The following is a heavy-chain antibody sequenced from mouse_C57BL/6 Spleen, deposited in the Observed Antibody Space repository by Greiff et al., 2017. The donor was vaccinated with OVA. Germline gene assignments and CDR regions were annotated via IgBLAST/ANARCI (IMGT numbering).Heavy chain of an antibody. CDR2: IDPSDSYT. CDR3: ARKVPPTVVAPDY. CDR1: GYTFTSYW. D-gene: IGHD1-1*01. J-gene: IGHJ4*01. V-gene: IGHV1-50*01. Sequence: QVQLQQPGAELLKPGASVKLSCKASGYTFTSYWMQWVKQRPGQGLEWIGEIDPSDSYTNYNQKFKGKATWTVDTSSSTAYMQLSSLTSEDSAVYYCARKVPPTVVAPDYWGQGTSVTVSS.